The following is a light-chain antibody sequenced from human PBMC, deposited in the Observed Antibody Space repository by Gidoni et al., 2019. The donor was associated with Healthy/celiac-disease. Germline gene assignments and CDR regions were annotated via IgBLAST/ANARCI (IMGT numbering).Light chain of an antibody. V-gene: IGLV3-1*01. CDR3: QAWDSSTVV. CDR1: KLGDRY. CDR2: HDS. Sequence: SYELTQPPSVSVSPGQTASITCSGDKLGDRYACWYQQKPGQSPVLVIYHDSKRSSGIPERFSGSNSGNTATLTISGTQAMDEADYYCQAWDSSTVVFRGGTKLTVL. J-gene: IGLJ2*01.